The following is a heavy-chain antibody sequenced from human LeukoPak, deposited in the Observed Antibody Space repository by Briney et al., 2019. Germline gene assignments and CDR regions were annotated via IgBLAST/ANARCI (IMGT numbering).Heavy chain of an antibody. Sequence: GGSLRLSCAASGFTFSSYAMSWVRQAPGKGLEWVSAISGSGGSTYYADSVKGRFTISRDNSKNTLYLQMNSLRAEDTAVYYCAKVSLFRGGTIKRHGLYFDYWGQGTLVTVSS. J-gene: IGHJ4*02. V-gene: IGHV3-23*01. CDR2: ISGSGGST. CDR1: GFTFSSYA. CDR3: AKVSLFRGGTIKRHGLYFDY. D-gene: IGHD3-10*01.